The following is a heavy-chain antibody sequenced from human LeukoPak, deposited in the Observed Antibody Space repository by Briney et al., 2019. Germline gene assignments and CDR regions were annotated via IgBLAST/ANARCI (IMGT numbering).Heavy chain of an antibody. D-gene: IGHD3-22*01. V-gene: IGHV3-15*07. CDR3: TTDYYDSSGYVF. Sequence: PGGSLRLSCAASGFTFSNAWVNWVRQAPGKGLEWVGRIKTKTAGGTIDYAAPVKGRFTISRDDSKNMLYLQMNSLKTEDTAVYFCTTDYYDSSGYVFWGQGTLVTVSS. CDR2: IKTKTAGGTI. J-gene: IGHJ4*02. CDR1: GFTFSNAW.